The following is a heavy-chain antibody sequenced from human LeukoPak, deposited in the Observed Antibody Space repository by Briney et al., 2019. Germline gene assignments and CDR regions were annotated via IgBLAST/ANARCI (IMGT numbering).Heavy chain of an antibody. D-gene: IGHD3-22*01. CDR2: IKQDGSEK. CDR1: GFTFSSYW. V-gene: IGHV3-7*01. Sequence: GGSLRLSCAASGFTFSSYWMSWVRQAPGKGLEWVANIKQDGSEKYYVDSVKGRFTISRDNAKNSLYLQMNSLRAEDTAVYYCAREGMIVVVTGLDYWGQGTLVTVSS. J-gene: IGHJ4*02. CDR3: AREGMIVVVTGLDY.